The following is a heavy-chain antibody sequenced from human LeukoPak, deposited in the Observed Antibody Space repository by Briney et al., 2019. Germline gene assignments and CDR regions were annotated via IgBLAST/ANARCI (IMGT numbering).Heavy chain of an antibody. CDR2: IYYSGST. J-gene: IGHJ4*02. CDR1: GGSISSYY. Sequence: SETLSLTCTVSGGSISSYYWSWIRQPPGKGLEWIGYIYYSGSTNYNPSPKSRVTISVDTSKNQFSLKLSSVTAADTAVYYCATGPNDFWSGYPAYFDYWGQGTLVTVSS. CDR3: ATGPNDFWSGYPAYFDY. V-gene: IGHV4-59*01. D-gene: IGHD3-3*01.